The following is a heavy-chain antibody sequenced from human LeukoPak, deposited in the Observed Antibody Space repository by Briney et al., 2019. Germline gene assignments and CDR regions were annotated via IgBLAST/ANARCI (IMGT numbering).Heavy chain of an antibody. J-gene: IGHJ4*02. CDR3: ARDLGSPDY. D-gene: IGHD6-6*01. V-gene: IGHV1-2*02. CDR2: INPKSGGK. CDR1: GYTFTDYY. Sequence: GASVKVSCKASGYTFTDYYMHWVRQAPGQGLEWMGWINPKSGGKKYAQKFQGRVTMTRDTSISTAYLEVRRLRYDDTAIYYCARDLGSPDYWGQGTLVTVSS.